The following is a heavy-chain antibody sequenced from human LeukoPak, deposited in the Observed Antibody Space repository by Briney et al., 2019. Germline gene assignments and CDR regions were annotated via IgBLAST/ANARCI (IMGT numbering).Heavy chain of an antibody. J-gene: IGHJ4*02. CDR2: IIPIFGIA. V-gene: IGHV1-69*05. Sequence: SVKVSCKASGGTFRSYAISWVRQAPGQGLEWMGGIIPIFGIANYAQKFQGRVTITTDESTSTAYMELSSLRSEDTAVYYCARGATEASYYFNYWGQGTLVTVSS. CDR3: ARGATEASYYFNY. CDR1: GGTFRSYA.